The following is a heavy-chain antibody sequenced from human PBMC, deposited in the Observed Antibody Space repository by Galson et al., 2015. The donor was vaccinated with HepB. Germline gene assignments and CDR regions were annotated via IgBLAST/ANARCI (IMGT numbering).Heavy chain of an antibody. J-gene: IGHJ4*02. CDR2: TYSDGST. D-gene: IGHD3-10*01. CDR1: TFSVSTNY. V-gene: IGHV3-53*01. Sequence: SLRLSCAASTFSVSTNYMNWVRRTPGKGLEWVSITYSDGSTYYADSVKGRFTISRDNSKNTLYLQMNSLRAEDTAVYYCARAWGSRGDVRQLNLWGQGTQVTVSS. CDR3: ARAWGSRGDVRQLNL.